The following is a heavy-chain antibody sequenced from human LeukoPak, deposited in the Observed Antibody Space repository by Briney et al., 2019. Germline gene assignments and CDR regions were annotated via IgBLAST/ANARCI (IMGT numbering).Heavy chain of an antibody. V-gene: IGHV3-7*01. D-gene: IGHD3-22*01. CDR2: IKQDGSEK. CDR1: GFTFSSYW. J-gene: IGHJ5*02. Sequence: GGSLRLSYAASGFTFSSYWMSWVRQAPGKGLEWVANIKQDGSEKYYVDSVKGRFTISRDNAKNSLYLQMNSLRAENTAVYYCARVDDSSGYYFYLGSYNWFDPWGQGTLVTVSS. CDR3: ARVDDSSGYYFYLGSYNWFDP.